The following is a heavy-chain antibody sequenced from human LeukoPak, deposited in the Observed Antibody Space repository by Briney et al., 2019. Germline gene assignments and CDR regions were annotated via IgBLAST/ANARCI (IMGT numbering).Heavy chain of an antibody. CDR1: GFTFDDYT. D-gene: IGHD5-12*01. J-gene: IGHJ4*02. Sequence: GGSLRLSCAASGFTFDDYTMHWVRQAPGKGLEWVSLISWDGGSTYYADSVKGRFTISRDNSKNPLYLQMNSLRTEDTALYYCAKDIFRRVATIRKGAFDYWGQGTLVTVSS. V-gene: IGHV3-43*01. CDR2: ISWDGGST. CDR3: AKDIFRRVATIRKGAFDY.